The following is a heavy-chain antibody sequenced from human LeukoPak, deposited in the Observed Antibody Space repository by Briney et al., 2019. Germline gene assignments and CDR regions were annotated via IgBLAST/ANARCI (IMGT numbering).Heavy chain of an antibody. Sequence: GGSLRLSCAASGFTVSSNYMSWVRQAPGKGMEWVSVIYSGGSTYYADSVKGRFTISRDNSKNTLYLQMNSLRAEDTAVYYCARGYDTSRGNYWGQGTLVTVSS. D-gene: IGHD3-22*01. CDR1: GFTVSSNY. CDR2: IYSGGST. CDR3: ARGYDTSRGNY. V-gene: IGHV3-66*01. J-gene: IGHJ4*02.